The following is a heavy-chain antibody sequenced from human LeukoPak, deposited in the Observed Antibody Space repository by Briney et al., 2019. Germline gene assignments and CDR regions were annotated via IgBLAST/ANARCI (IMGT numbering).Heavy chain of an antibody. CDR2: IRSKAYGGTT. Sequence: GGSLRLSCTASGFTSGDYAMSWVRQAPGKGLEWVGFIRSKAYGGTTEYAASVKGRFTISRDDSKSIAYLQMNSLKTEDTAVYYCTRDEDGYYDSSGYPVYYFDYWGQGTLVTVSS. J-gene: IGHJ4*02. CDR1: GFTSGDYA. V-gene: IGHV3-49*04. CDR3: TRDEDGYYDSSGYPVYYFDY. D-gene: IGHD3-22*01.